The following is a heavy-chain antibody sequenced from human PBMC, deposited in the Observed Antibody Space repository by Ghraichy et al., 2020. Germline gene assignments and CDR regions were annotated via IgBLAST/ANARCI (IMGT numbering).Heavy chain of an antibody. V-gene: IGHV6-1*01. Sequence: QTLSLTCAISGDSVSSNSAAWNWIRQSPSRGLEWLGRTYYRSKWYNDYAVSVKSRITINPDTSKNQFSLQLNSVTPEDTAVYYCARGRIVVVPAAMKMRNWFDPWGQGTLVTVSS. CDR1: GDSVSSNSAA. J-gene: IGHJ5*02. CDR3: ARGRIVVVPAAMKMRNWFDP. CDR2: TYYRSKWYN. D-gene: IGHD2-2*01.